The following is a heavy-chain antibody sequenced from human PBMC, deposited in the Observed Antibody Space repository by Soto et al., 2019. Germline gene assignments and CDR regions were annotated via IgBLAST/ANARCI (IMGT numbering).Heavy chain of an antibody. D-gene: IGHD3-10*01. J-gene: IGHJ4*02. CDR1: GGYFSGYY. CDR3: ARFGITMVRGVH. V-gene: IGHV4-34*01. CDR2: INHSGST. Sequence: PSETLCLTCAVYGGYFSGYYLSWIRQPPGKGLEWIGEINHSGSTNYNPSLKSRVTISVDTSKNQFSLKLSSVTAADAAVYYCARFGITMVRGVHWGQGTLVTVSS.